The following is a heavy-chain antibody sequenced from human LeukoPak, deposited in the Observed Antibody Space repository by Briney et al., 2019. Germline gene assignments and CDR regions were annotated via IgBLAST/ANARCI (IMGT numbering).Heavy chain of an antibody. CDR2: IIPIFGTA. J-gene: IGHJ6*03. Sequence: SVKVSCKASGGTFSNFAISWVRQAPGQGLEWMGGIIPIFGTATYAQKFQGRVMITTDESTGTAFMELSGLRSVDTAVYYCARVRRGIEVAGIRHYYYYMDVWGEGTTVTVSS. CDR3: ARVRRGIEVAGIRHYYYYMDV. D-gene: IGHD6-19*01. V-gene: IGHV1-69*05. CDR1: GGTFSNFA.